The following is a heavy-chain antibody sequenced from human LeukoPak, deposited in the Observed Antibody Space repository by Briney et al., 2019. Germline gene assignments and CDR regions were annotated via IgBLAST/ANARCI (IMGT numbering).Heavy chain of an antibody. J-gene: IGHJ6*02. CDR1: GGSITGGDLH. V-gene: IGHV4-30-4*01. CDR2: IYFSGST. D-gene: IGHD3/OR15-3a*01. Sequence: SETLSLTCIVSGGSITGGDLHWSWIRQPPGKGLEWIGYIYFSGSTYYNPSLKSRATISVDTSKNQFSLKLSSLIAADTAVYYCARARADFHYGMDVWGPRTTVYVS. CDR3: ARARADFHYGMDV.